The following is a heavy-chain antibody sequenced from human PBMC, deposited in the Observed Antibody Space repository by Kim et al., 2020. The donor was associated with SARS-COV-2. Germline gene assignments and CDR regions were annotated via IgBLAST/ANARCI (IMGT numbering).Heavy chain of an antibody. CDR2: INTNNGRT. Sequence: ASVKVSCKASGYSFISFAIHWVRQAPGQRLEWMGWINTNNGRTKYSQKFEGRVTFTRDTSASTAHMEVSRLRSEDTALYYCASGPITMGSWGQGTLVTVSS. CDR3: ASGPITMGS. V-gene: IGHV1-3*04. D-gene: IGHD3-10*01. J-gene: IGHJ4*02. CDR1: GYSFISFA.